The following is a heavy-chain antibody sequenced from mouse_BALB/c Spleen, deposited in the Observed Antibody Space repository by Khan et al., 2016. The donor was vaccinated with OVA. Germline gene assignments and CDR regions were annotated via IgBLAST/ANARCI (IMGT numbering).Heavy chain of an antibody. J-gene: IGHJ3*01. CDR3: VRVVAYYSTDCWFAY. V-gene: IGHV1-4*01. Sequence: VQLQQSGAELARPGASVKMSCKASGYTFTSYTIHWIKQRPGQGLEWIGYINPSNGYTNYNQKFKDKATLTADKSSTTAYMKLSSLTSDDSEDCNFVRVVAYYSTDCWFAYWGHGTLVTVSA. D-gene: IGHD2-5*01. CDR1: GYTFTSYT. CDR2: INPSNGYT.